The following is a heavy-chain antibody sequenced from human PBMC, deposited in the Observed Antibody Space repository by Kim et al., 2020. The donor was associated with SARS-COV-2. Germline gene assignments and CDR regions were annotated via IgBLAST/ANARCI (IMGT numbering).Heavy chain of an antibody. J-gene: IGHJ4*02. V-gene: IGHV4-4*07. CDR3: ARTSLIGGSSYYYFDY. CDR2: IYSSGNT. D-gene: IGHD3-10*01. Sequence: SETLSLTCTVSGGSISSYYWSWIRQPAGKGLEWIGRIYSSGNTNNNPSLRSRVTMLVDTSKKQFFLNLTSVIAADRAVFYCARTSLIGGSSYYYFDYWGQGTLVTVSS. CDR1: GGSISSYY.